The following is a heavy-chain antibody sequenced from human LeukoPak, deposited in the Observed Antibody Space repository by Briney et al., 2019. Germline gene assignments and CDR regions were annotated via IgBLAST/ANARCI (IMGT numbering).Heavy chain of an antibody. D-gene: IGHD5-18*01. V-gene: IGHV3-30*18. Sequence: GGSLRLSCAASGFTLSSFGMHWVRQAPGKGLEWVAAISFDGNNKYYADSVKGRFTISSDNSTNTLYLQMNSLRAEDTAVYYCAKDTYSYGYFDYWGQGTLVTVSS. CDR2: ISFDGNNK. CDR1: GFTLSSFG. CDR3: AKDTYSYGYFDY. J-gene: IGHJ4*02.